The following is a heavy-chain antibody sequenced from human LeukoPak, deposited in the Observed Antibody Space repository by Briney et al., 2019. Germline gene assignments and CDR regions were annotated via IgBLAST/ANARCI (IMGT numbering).Heavy chain of an antibody. CDR1: GGSISSYY. J-gene: IGHJ4*02. CDR3: ARHPGGYSRPYAGDY. D-gene: IGHD6-13*01. V-gene: IGHV4-59*08. Sequence: SETLSLTCTVSGGSISSYYWSWIRQPPGKGLEWIRYIYYSGSTNYNPSLKSRVTISVDTSKNQFSLKLSSVTAADTAVYYCARHPGGYSRPYAGDYWGQGTLVTVSS. CDR2: IYYSGST.